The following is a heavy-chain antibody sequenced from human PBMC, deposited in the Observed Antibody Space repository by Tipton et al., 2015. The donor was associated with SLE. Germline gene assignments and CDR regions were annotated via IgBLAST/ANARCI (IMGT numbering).Heavy chain of an antibody. V-gene: IGHV4-59*01. Sequence: TLSLTCTVSGGSISSYYWSWIRQPPGKGLEWIGYIYYSGSTNYNPSLKSRVTISVDTSKNQFSLKLSSVTAADTAVYYCARLAGDAFDIWGQGTMVTVSS. CDR1: GGSISSYY. CDR3: ARLAGDAFDI. J-gene: IGHJ3*02. D-gene: IGHD3-3*02. CDR2: IYYSGST.